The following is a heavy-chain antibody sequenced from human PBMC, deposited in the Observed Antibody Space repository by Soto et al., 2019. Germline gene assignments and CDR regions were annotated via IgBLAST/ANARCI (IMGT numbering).Heavy chain of an antibody. CDR3: ARRQFSPPTRGAAPARGGMDV. Sequence: QVQLVESGGGVVQPGRSLRLSCAASGFNFNNYGMHCVRQAPGKGLEWVAVIWNDGNGYYYANSVKGRFTISRDNSKNTLFLQMSSLRAEDTAVYYCARRQFSPPTRGAAPARGGMDVWGQGTTVTVSS. CDR2: IWNDGNGY. CDR1: GFNFNNYG. J-gene: IGHJ6*02. D-gene: IGHD6-13*01. V-gene: IGHV3-33*01.